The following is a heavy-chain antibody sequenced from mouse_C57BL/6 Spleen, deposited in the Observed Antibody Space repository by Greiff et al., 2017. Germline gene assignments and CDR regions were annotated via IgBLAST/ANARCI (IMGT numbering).Heavy chain of an antibody. CDR1: GFTFSSYA. J-gene: IGHJ3*01. D-gene: IGHD3-2*02. Sequence: EVQVVESGGGLVKPGGSLKLSCAASGFTFSSYAMSWVRQTPEKRLEWVATISDGGSYTYYPDNVKGRFTISRDNAKNNLYLHMSHLKSEDTAMYYCARDGTAQASWFAYWGQGTLVTVSA. CDR3: ARDGTAQASWFAY. CDR2: ISDGGSYT. V-gene: IGHV5-4*01.